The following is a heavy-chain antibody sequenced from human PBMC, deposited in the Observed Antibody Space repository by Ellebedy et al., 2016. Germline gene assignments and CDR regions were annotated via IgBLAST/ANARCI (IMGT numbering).Heavy chain of an antibody. V-gene: IGHV3-74*01. J-gene: IGHJ3*02. Sequence: GESLKISXAASGFTFSSYWMHWVRQAPGKGLVWVSRVNDDGSSTSYADSVKGRFTISRDNAKNTLYLQMNSLRAEDTGLYYCARPSMILPEDAFDIWGQGTMVTVSS. CDR2: VNDDGSST. CDR1: GFTFSSYW. CDR3: ARPSMILPEDAFDI. D-gene: IGHD3-22*01.